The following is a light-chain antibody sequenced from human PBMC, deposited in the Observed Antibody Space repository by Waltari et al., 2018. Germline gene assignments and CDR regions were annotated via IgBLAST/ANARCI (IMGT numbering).Light chain of an antibody. Sequence: EIVMTQSPATLSVSPGERATLSRRSSQSIRNNLAWYQQKPGQAPRLLIFGASTRASGVPARFSGSGSGTEFTLTISSLQSEDFAVYHCQQYNDWPTFGQGTKVEIK. CDR3: QQYNDWPT. J-gene: IGKJ1*01. V-gene: IGKV3-15*01. CDR1: QSIRNN. CDR2: GAS.